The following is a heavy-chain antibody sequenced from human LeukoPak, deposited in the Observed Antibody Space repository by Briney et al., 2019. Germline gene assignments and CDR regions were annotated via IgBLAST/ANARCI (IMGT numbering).Heavy chain of an antibody. CDR3: VRARLSQYSSGWYSAFFDY. Sequence: GGSLRLSCAASGFTFSSYSMNWVRQAPGKGLEWVSSISRSSSYIYYADSVKGRFTIARDNAKNSLYLQMNSLRAEDTAVYYCVRARLSQYSSGWYSAFFDYWGQGTLVTVSS. J-gene: IGHJ4*02. CDR2: ISRSSSYI. CDR1: GFTFSSYS. V-gene: IGHV3-21*01. D-gene: IGHD6-19*01.